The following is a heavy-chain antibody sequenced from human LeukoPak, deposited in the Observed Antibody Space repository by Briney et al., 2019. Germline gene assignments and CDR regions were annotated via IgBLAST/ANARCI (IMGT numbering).Heavy chain of an antibody. V-gene: IGHV3-30*18. J-gene: IGHJ4*02. CDR3: AKDRPYGDYVGSFDY. D-gene: IGHD4-17*01. CDR1: GFIFRSYG. Sequence: GGSLRLSCGASGFIFRSYGMHWVRQAPGKGLEWVAVISYDGSNKHYADSVKGRFTISRDNSKNTLYLQMNSLRAEDTAVYYCAKDRPYGDYVGSFDYWGQGTLVTVSS. CDR2: ISYDGSNK.